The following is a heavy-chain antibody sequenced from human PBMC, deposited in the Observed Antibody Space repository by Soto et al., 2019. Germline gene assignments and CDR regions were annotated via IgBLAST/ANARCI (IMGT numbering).Heavy chain of an antibody. J-gene: IGHJ5*02. CDR2: TYYGASS. CDR1: GYSISSGYY. V-gene: IGHV4-38-2*01. D-gene: IGHD6-13*01. Sequence: PSETLSLTCAVSGYSISSGYYWGWIRQPPGKGLEWLGTTYYGASSYYNPSLRSRITILLDASTNQLSLKLSSVTAADTAVYFWWPVAWSPSWLENGPLGQGILVTVSS. CDR3: WPVAWSPSWLENGP.